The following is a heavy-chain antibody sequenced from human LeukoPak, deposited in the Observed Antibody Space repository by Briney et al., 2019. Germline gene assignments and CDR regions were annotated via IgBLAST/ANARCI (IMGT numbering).Heavy chain of an antibody. J-gene: IGHJ6*03. V-gene: IGHV3-9*01. CDR3: AKGWDYYYYYMDV. D-gene: IGHD3-16*01. Sequence: GGSLRLSCAASGFAFSSYAMSWVRQAPGKGLEWVSGISWNSGSIGYADSVKGRFTISRDNAKNSLYLQMNSLRAEDTALYYCAKGWDYYYYYMDVWGKGTTVTISS. CDR2: ISWNSGSI. CDR1: GFAFSSYA.